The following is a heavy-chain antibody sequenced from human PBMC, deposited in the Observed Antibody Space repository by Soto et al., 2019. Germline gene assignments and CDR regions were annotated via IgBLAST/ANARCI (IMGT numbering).Heavy chain of an antibody. CDR1: GFTFSSYA. CDR3: AKSSSGLYIHY. V-gene: IGHV3-23*01. Sequence: PGGSLRLSCAASGFTFSSYAMNWVRQAPGKGLEWVSTMTPSGGSIYYADSVKGRFTISRDNSRNTLYLLMNSLRAEDTAVYYCAKSSSGLYIHYWGQGTLVTVSS. D-gene: IGHD6-19*01. CDR2: MTPSGGSI. J-gene: IGHJ4*02.